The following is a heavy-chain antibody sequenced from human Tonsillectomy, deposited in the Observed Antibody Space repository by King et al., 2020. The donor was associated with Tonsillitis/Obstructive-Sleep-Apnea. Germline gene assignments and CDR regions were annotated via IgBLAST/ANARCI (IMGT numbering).Heavy chain of an antibody. D-gene: IGHD6-19*01. V-gene: IGHV4-34*01. CDR2: INHSGST. J-gene: IGHJ6*02. Sequence: VQLQQWGAGLLKPSENLSLTCAVYGGSFSGYYWSWIRQPPGKGLEWIGEINHSGSTNYNPSLKSRVTISVDTSKNQFSLKLSSVTAADTAVYYCARGGGSGWYRDGMDVWGQGTTVTVSS. CDR3: ARGGGSGWYRDGMDV. CDR1: GGSFSGYY.